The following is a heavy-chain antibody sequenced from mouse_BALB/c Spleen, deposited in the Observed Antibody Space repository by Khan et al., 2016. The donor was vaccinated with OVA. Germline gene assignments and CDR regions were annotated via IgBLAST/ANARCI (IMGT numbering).Heavy chain of an antibody. CDR3: ARGGYYGNSLFDY. D-gene: IGHD1-1*01. CDR1: GYIFTDYY. Sequence: VQLQQSGPELVKPGASVKISCKASGYIFTDYYINWVKQKPGQGLEWIGWIYPGSGNTKYNEKFKGMATLTVDTSSSTAYMEFSSLTSEDTAVYFCARGGYYGNSLFDYRGQGTTLTVSS. V-gene: IGHV1-84*02. CDR2: IYPGSGNT. J-gene: IGHJ2*01.